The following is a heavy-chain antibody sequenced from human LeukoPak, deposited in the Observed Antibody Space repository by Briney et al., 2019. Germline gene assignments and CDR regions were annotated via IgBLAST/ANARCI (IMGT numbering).Heavy chain of an antibody. CDR2: IYYSGRT. J-gene: IGHJ4*02. Sequence: KPSETLSLTCTVSGGSIFSYYWSWIRQPPGKGLEWMGYIYYSGRTNYNPSLKSRVTIAVDTSKNQFSLRVSSVTAADTAVYYCARHLNNCGDDCYIFDYWGQGTLVTVSS. V-gene: IGHV4-59*08. D-gene: IGHD2-21*01. CDR3: ARHLNNCGDDCYIFDY. CDR1: GGSIFSYY.